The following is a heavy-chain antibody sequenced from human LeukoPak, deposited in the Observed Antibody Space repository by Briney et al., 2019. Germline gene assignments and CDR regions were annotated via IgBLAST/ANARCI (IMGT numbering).Heavy chain of an antibody. Sequence: PGGSLRLSCAASGFTFSSYAMHWVRQAPGKGLEWVAVISYDGSNKYYADSVKGRFTISRDNSKNTLYLQMNSLRAEDTAVYYCARDVDFGTLLIDCWGQGTLVTVSS. CDR1: GFTFSSYA. D-gene: IGHD3-10*01. V-gene: IGHV3-30-3*01. CDR3: ARDVDFGTLLIDC. J-gene: IGHJ4*02. CDR2: ISYDGSNK.